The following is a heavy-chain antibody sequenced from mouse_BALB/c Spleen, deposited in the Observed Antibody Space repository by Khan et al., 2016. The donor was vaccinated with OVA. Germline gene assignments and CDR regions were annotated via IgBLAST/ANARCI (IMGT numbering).Heavy chain of an antibody. J-gene: IGHJ3*01. D-gene: IGHD2-2*01. V-gene: IGHV1-53*01. CDR3: TISGYGSFAY. Sequence: QVQLKQSGAELVKPGASVRLSCKASGYTFTSYYLYWVKQRPGQGLEWIGDINPSNGDTNFNEKFKSKATLTVDKSSSTAYIHLNSLTSEDSAVYYCTISGYGSFAYWGQGTLVTVSA. CDR1: GYTFTSYY. CDR2: INPSNGDT.